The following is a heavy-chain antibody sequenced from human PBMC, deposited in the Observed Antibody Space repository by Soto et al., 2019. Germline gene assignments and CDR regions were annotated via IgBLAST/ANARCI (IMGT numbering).Heavy chain of an antibody. D-gene: IGHD3-22*01. CDR2: INHSGST. CDR1: VVSFSGYY. V-gene: IGHV4-34*01. Sequence: SETLSLTCAFYVVSFSGYYWSCIRHPPGKWLEWIGEINHSGSTNYNPSLKSRVTISVDTSKNQFSLKLSSVTAADTAVYYCARGQREYYDSSGYYSFQYLGQGTLVHVSS. J-gene: IGHJ4*02. CDR3: ARGQREYYDSSGYYSFQY.